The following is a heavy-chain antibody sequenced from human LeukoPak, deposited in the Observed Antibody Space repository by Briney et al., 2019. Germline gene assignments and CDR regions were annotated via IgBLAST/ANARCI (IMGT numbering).Heavy chain of an antibody. D-gene: IGHD4-11*01. CDR2: IGSLPTTI. V-gene: IGHV3-48*03. J-gene: IGHJ3*01. Sequence: GGSLRLSCAASGFTFSTYEMNWVRQAPGKGLEWVSYIGSLPTTIYYADSVKGRFIISRDNTKRSLYLDMNSLRAEDAAVYYCATSGDYSIPWAFDLWGQGTVVTVSS. CDR1: GFTFSTYE. CDR3: ATSGDYSIPWAFDL.